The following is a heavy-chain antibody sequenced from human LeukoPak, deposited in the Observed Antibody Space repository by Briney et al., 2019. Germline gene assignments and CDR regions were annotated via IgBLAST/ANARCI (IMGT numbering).Heavy chain of an antibody. J-gene: IGHJ6*02. CDR3: ARDDCSGGSCLLHWYYYYGMDV. Sequence: GSLRLSCAASGFTFSSYWMHWVRQAPGKGLVWVSRINSDGSSTSYADSVKGRFTISRDNAKNTLYLQMNSLRAEDTAVYYCARDDCSGGSCLLHWYYYYGMDVWGQGTTVTVSS. CDR2: INSDGSST. V-gene: IGHV3-74*01. D-gene: IGHD2-15*01. CDR1: GFTFSSYW.